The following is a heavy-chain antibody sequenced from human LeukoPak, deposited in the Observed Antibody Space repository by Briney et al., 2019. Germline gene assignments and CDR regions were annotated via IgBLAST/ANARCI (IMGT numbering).Heavy chain of an antibody. Sequence: PGGSLRLSCAASGFTFSSYEMNWVRQAPGKGLEWVSGFSGNGGSTYYADSVKGRFTISRDNSKNTLYLQMNSLRAEDTAVYYCAKGPKQLLVGSRGKYFDYWGQGTLVTVSS. CDR1: GFTFSSYE. V-gene: IGHV3-23*01. CDR3: AKGPKQLLVGSRGKYFDY. CDR2: FSGNGGST. J-gene: IGHJ4*02. D-gene: IGHD6-13*01.